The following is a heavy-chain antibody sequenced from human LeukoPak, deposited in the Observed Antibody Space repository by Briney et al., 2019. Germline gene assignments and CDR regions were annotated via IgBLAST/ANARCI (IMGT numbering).Heavy chain of an antibody. V-gene: IGHV3-23*01. CDR3: AKDRGPYVAIDNNWFDP. CDR2: ISGYGDNT. D-gene: IGHD2-21*01. J-gene: IGHJ5*02. Sequence: QPGGSLRLSCAASGFTFNLYAMIWVRQAPGKGLEWVSSISGYGDNTYYADSVKGRFTLSRDNSKGTLYQQKFSLRPEATTVYYCAKDRGPYVAIDNNWFDPWGQGTLVTVSS. CDR1: GFTFNLYA.